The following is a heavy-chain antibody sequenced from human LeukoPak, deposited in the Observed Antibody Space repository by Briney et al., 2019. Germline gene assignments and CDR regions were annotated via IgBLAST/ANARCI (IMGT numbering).Heavy chain of an antibody. CDR2: ISGIGANT. J-gene: IGHJ4*02. CDR3: AKAAAAPGFDF. V-gene: IGHV3-23*01. Sequence: GGSLRLSCEASGFTFSSYAMSWVRQAPGKGLEWVSGISGIGANTYYADSVRGRFTISRDNSKNTLYLQMNSLRAEDTALYYCAKAAAAPGFDFWGQGTLVTVSS. D-gene: IGHD6-13*01. CDR1: GFTFSSYA.